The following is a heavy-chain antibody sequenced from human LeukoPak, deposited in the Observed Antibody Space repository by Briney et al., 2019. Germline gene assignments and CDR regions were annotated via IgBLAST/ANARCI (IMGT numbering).Heavy chain of an antibody. Sequence: GGSLRLSCAASGFTVSSNYMSWVRQAPGKGLEWVSVIYSGGSTYYADSVKGRFAISRDNSKNTLYLQMNSLRAEDTAVYYCARGIVGAIGCFDYWGQGTLVTVSS. CDR2: IYSGGST. CDR1: GFTVSSNY. D-gene: IGHD1-26*01. V-gene: IGHV3-53*01. CDR3: ARGIVGAIGCFDY. J-gene: IGHJ4*02.